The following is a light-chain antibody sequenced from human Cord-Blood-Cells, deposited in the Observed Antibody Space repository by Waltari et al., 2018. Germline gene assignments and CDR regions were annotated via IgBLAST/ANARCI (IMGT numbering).Light chain of an antibody. J-gene: IGLJ2*01. CDR3: SSYTSSSTYVV. CDR2: VVS. Sequence: QSALTQPASVSGSPGQSITISCTGTSSDVGGYNYVSWYQQHPGKVPKLRIYVVSKRPSGVSNRFSGSKSGNTASLTISGLQAEDEADYYCSSYTSSSTYVVFGGGTKLTVL. CDR1: SSDVGGYNY. V-gene: IGLV2-14*01.